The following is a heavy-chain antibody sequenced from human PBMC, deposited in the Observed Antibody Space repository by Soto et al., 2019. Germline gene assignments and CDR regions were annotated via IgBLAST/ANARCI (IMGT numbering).Heavy chain of an antibody. Sequence: SETLSLTCGVFGGSISSSNYYWGWIRQPPGKGLEWIGSIYYSGSTYSTPSLKSRVTLSVDTSKNQLSLKLTSVTAADTAVYYWAGQVSPMIVQFDPRGRGTRGVVSS. J-gene: IGHJ5*02. V-gene: IGHV4-39*01. CDR1: GGSISSSNYY. D-gene: IGHD2-8*01. CDR2: IYYSGST. CDR3: AGQVSPMIVQFDP.